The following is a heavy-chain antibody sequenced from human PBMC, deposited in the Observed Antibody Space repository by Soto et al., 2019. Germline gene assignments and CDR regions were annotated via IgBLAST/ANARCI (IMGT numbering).Heavy chain of an antibody. CDR1: GLTFSGYG. D-gene: IGHD4-4*01. J-gene: IGHJ4*02. CDR3: VTLSRGLQSSPPRLDS. V-gene: IGHV3-23*01. CDR2: ISGSGSTT. Sequence: EVQLLESGGGLVQPGGSLRLSCAASGLTFSGYGMSWVRQAPGTGLEWVSAISGSGSTTYYADSVKGRFTISRDDSKNHLFLQMNSLGAEDTAVYYCVTLSRGLQSSPPRLDSWGQGTLVTVSS.